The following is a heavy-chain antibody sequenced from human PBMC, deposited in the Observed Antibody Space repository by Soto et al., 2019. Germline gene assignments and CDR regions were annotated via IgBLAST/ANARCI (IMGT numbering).Heavy chain of an antibody. CDR1: VFMFSAYT. Sequence: PGWSLRLSCASSVFMFSAYTMNWVRQAPGKGLEWLSSISDDSSYIDYADSLRGRFTVSRDNARNSLYLQIDSLGVEDTAVYYCATPYYFNHWGPGTLVTVSS. D-gene: IGHD3-16*01. V-gene: IGHV3-21*06. CDR2: ISDDSSYI. CDR3: ATPYYFNH. J-gene: IGHJ1*01.